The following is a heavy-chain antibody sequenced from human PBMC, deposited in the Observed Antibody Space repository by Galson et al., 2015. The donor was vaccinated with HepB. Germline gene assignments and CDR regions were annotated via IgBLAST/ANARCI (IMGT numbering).Heavy chain of an antibody. D-gene: IGHD3-16*01. CDR3: ARIYHGGNWFDP. CDR1: GFSLSNARMG. CDR2: IFSNDEK. V-gene: IGHV2-26*01. Sequence: PALVKPTQTLTLTCTVSGFSLSNARMGVSWIRQPPGKALEWLAHIFSNDEKSYSTSLKSRLTISKDTSKSQVVLTMTNMDPVDTATYYCARIYHGGNWFDPWGQGTLVTVSS. J-gene: IGHJ5*02.